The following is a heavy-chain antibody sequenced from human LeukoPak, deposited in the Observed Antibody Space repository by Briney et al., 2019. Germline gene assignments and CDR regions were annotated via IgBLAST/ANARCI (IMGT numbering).Heavy chain of an antibody. CDR1: GFTFSSYA. CDR3: AKGFPLGGFDF. D-gene: IGHD3-16*01. Sequence: GGSLRLSCTASGFTFSSYAMSWVRQAPGKGLEWVSGISGSDSSTYYADSVKGRFTISRDNSRRTVCLQMNSLRAEDTAVYYWAKGFPLGGFDFWGQGALVTVSS. V-gene: IGHV3-23*01. J-gene: IGHJ4*02. CDR2: ISGSDSST.